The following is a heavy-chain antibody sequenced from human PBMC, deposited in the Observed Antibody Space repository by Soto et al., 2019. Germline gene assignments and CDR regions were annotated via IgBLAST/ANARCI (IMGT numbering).Heavy chain of an antibody. CDR1: GFTFSSYA. V-gene: IGHV3-23*01. CDR2: ISGGGGT. CDR3: AKDSGYSYNPEDYFDY. J-gene: IGHJ4*02. D-gene: IGHD5-18*01. Sequence: GGSLRLSCAASGFTFSSYAMTWVRQAPGKGLEWVSAISGGGGTSYADPVKGRFTISRDNSKNTVYLQMNSLRAEDTAVYYCAKDSGYSYNPEDYFDYWGRGTQVTVYS.